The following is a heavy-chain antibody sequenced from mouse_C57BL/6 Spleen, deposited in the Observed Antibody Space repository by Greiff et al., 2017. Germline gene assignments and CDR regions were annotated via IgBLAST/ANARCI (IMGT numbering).Heavy chain of an antibody. J-gene: IGHJ2*01. CDR1: GYTFTSYW. Sequence: QVQLQQPGAELVKPGASVKLSCKASGYTFTSYWMHWVKQRPGQGLEWIGMIHPNSGSTNYNEKFKSKATLTVDNSSSTAYMQLSSLTSEDSAVYYCEREKVYYCGLGGYWGQGTTLTVSS. V-gene: IGHV1-64*01. CDR2: IHPNSGST. D-gene: IGHD1-1*01. CDR3: EREKVYYCGLGGY.